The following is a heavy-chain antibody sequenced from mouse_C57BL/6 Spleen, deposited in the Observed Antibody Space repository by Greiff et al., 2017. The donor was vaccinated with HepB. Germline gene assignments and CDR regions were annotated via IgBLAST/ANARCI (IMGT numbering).Heavy chain of an antibody. D-gene: IGHD1-1*01. CDR3: ARGVYGSSSYYFDY. V-gene: IGHV1-81*01. CDR1: GYTFTSYG. Sequence: VHLVESGAELARPGASVKLSCKASGYTFTSYGISWVQQRTGQGLEWIGEIYPRSGNTYYNEKFKGKATLTADKSSSTAYMELRSLTSEDSAVYFCARGVYGSSSYYFDYWGQGTTLTVSS. J-gene: IGHJ2*01. CDR2: IYPRSGNT.